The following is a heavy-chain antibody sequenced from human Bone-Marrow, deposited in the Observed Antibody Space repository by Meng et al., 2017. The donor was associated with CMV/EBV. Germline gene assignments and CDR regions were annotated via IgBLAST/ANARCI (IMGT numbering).Heavy chain of an antibody. CDR2: IYYSGST. J-gene: IGHJ2*01. CDR1: GGSISSYY. V-gene: IGHV4-59*01. D-gene: IGHD6-19*01. Sequence: GTVSGGSISSYYWSWIRQPPGKGLEWIGYIYYSGSTNYNPSLKSRGTIAVDTYKNQSSLKLSSMTAADMAVYYCAGEAPLRSGWYGSWSFDLWGRGTLVTVAS. CDR3: AGEAPLRSGWYGSWSFDL.